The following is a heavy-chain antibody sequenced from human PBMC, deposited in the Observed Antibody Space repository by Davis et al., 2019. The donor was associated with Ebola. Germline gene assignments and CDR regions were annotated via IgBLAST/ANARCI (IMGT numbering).Heavy chain of an antibody. V-gene: IGHV3-30*03. J-gene: IGHJ6*02. CDR1: GFTFSSYG. CDR2: ISYDGSNK. Sequence: GESLKISCAASGFTFSSYGMHWVRQAPGKGLEWVAVISYDGSNKYYADSVKGRFTISRDNSKNTLYLQMNSLRAEDTAVYYCARDRLLWFGELLRSYYYGMDVWGQGTTVTVSS. CDR3: ARDRLLWFGELLRSYYYGMDV. D-gene: IGHD3-10*01.